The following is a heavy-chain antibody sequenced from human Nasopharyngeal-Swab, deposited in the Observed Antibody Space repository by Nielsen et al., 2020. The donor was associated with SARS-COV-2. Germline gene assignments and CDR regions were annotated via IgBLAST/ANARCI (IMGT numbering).Heavy chain of an antibody. CDR1: GYTFTSYG. V-gene: IGHV1-18*01. D-gene: IGHD2-2*01. CDR3: ARSRREKLLWLGRSYYYGMDV. Sequence: ASVKVSCKASGYTFTSYGISWVRQAPGQGLEWMGWISAYNGNTHYAQKLQGRVTMTTDTSTSTAYMELRSLRSDDTAVYYCARSRREKLLWLGRSYYYGMDVWGQGTTVTVSS. J-gene: IGHJ6*02. CDR2: ISAYNGNT.